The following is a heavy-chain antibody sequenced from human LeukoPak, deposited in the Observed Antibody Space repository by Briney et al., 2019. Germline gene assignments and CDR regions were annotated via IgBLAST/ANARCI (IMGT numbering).Heavy chain of an antibody. D-gene: IGHD3-10*01. Sequence: SETLSLTCTVSGGSISTSYYWGWIRQPPGKGLEWIGSIYYSGSTYYNPSLKSRVTISVDTSKSQFSLNLSSVTAADTAVYYCARVSDYYGSGSYSRPFDYWGQGTLVTVSS. CDR2: IYYSGST. CDR1: GGSISTSYY. CDR3: ARVSDYYGSGSYSRPFDY. J-gene: IGHJ4*02. V-gene: IGHV4-39*07.